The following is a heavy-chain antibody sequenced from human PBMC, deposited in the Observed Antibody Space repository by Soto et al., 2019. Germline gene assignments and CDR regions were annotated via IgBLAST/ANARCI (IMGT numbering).Heavy chain of an antibody. D-gene: IGHD6-25*01. J-gene: IGHJ5*02. CDR3: TTHAAYDWFDP. CDR2: IKSKTDGGTT. V-gene: IGHV3-15*01. Sequence: GGSLRLSCAASGFTFSNAWMSWVRQAPGKGLEWVGRIKSKTDGGTTGYAAPVKGRFTISRDDSKNTLYLQMNSLKTEDTAVYYCTTHAAYDWFDPWGQGTLVTVSS. CDR1: GFTFSNAW.